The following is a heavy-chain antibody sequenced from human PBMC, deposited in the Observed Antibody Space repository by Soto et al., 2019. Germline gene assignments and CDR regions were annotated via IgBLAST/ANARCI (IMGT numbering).Heavy chain of an antibody. V-gene: IGHV3-11*01. CDR2: ISTSGSTI. Sequence: QVQLVDSGGGLVKPGGSLRLSCAASGFTFSDYYMSWVRQAPGRGLEWISYISTSGSTIYADSVKGRFTISRDNAKNSLYLQMHSLRAEDTAVYYCGRLGGYCGGGNCYWGYFDYWGRGTLFTVSS. CDR1: GFTFSDYY. J-gene: IGHJ4*02. CDR3: GRLGGYCGGGNCYWGYFDY. D-gene: IGHD2-15*01.